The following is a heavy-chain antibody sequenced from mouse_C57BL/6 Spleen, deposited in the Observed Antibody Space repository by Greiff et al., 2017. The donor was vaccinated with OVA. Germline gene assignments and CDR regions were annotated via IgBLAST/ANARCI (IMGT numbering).Heavy chain of an antibody. CDR1: GYAFSSSW. Sequence: VQLQQSGPELVKPGASVKISCKASGYAFSSSWMNWVKQRPGKGLEWIGRIYPGDGDTNYNGKFKGKATLTADKSSSTAYMQLSSLTSEDSAVYFCARSGNYDFDYWGQGTTLTVSS. J-gene: IGHJ2*01. D-gene: IGHD2-1*01. V-gene: IGHV1-82*01. CDR3: ARSGNYDFDY. CDR2: IYPGDGDT.